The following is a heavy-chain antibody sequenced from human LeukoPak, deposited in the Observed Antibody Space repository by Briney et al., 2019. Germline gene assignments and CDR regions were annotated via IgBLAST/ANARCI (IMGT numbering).Heavy chain of an antibody. CDR1: GYTLTELS. CDR3: ATMDYDILTGYPLGFDP. D-gene: IGHD3-9*01. Sequence: ASVKVSCKVSGYTLTELSMHWVRQAPGKGLERMGGSDPEDGETIYAQKFQGRVTMTEDTSTDTAYMELSSLRSEDTAVYYCATMDYDILTGYPLGFDPWGQGTLVTVSS. J-gene: IGHJ5*02. CDR2: SDPEDGET. V-gene: IGHV1-24*01.